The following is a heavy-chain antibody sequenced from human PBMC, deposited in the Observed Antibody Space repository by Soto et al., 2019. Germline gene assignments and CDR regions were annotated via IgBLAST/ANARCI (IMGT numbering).Heavy chain of an antibody. CDR3: ARGGNPTYYYDSSGYYYADY. Sequence: GASVKVSCTASGYTFTSYYMYWVRQAPGQGLELMGIINPSGGSTSYAQKFQGRVTMTRDTSTSTVYMELSSLRSEDTAVYYCARGGNPTYYYDSSGYYYADYWGQGTLVTVSS. CDR1: GYTFTSYY. V-gene: IGHV1-46*03. D-gene: IGHD3-22*01. J-gene: IGHJ4*02. CDR2: INPSGGST.